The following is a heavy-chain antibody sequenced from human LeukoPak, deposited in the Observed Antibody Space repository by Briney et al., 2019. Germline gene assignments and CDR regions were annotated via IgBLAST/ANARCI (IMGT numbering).Heavy chain of an antibody. CDR2: IYYSGST. CDR3: ASLLPYYYEIDI. V-gene: IGHV4-39*01. CDR1: GGSISSSSYY. Sequence: KSSETLSLTCTVSGGSISSSSYYWGWIRQPPGKGLEWIGSIYYSGSTYYNPSLKSRVTISVDTSKNQFSLKLSSVTAADTAVYYCASLLPYYYEIDIWGQGTMVTVSS. J-gene: IGHJ3*02. D-gene: IGHD3-22*01.